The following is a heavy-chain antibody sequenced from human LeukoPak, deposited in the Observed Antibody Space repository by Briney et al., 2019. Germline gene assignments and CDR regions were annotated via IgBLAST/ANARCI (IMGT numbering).Heavy chain of an antibody. V-gene: IGHV3-23*01. CDR3: ASSLPYYYGSEYYFDY. CDR1: GFTFSSYG. J-gene: IGHJ4*02. CDR2: ISGSGGST. Sequence: PGGSLRLSCAASGFTFSSYGMSWVRQAPGKGLEWVSAISGSGGSTYYADSVKGRFTISRDNSKNTLYLQMNSLRAEDTAVYYCASSLPYYYGSEYYFDYWGQGTLVTVSS. D-gene: IGHD3-10*01.